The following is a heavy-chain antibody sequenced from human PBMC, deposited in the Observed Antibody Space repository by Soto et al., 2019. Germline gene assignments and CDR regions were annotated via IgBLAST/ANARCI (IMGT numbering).Heavy chain of an antibody. J-gene: IGHJ6*02. Sequence: SGPTLVNPTQTLTLTCTFSGFSLSTSGMCVSWIRQPPGKALEWLARIDWDDDKYYSTSLKTRLTISKDTSKNQVVLTMTNMDPVDTATYYCARIDARRLPHYYYGMDVWGQGTTVTVSS. CDR1: GFSLSTSGMC. CDR2: IDWDDDK. CDR3: ARIDARRLPHYYYGMDV. D-gene: IGHD5-12*01. V-gene: IGHV2-70*11.